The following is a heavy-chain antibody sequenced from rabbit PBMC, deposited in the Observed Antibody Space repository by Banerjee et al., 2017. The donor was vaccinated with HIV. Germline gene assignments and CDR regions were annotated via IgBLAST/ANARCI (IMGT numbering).Heavy chain of an antibody. CDR3: ARDAGYAGYGVGPFNL. Sequence: QSLEESGGDLVKPGASLTLTCTASGFSFSRSDHMCWVRQAPGKGLEVIACIDDSTGRTWYASWAKGRSTISKTSSTTVTLQVTSLTAADTATYFCARDAGYAGYGVGPFNLWGQGPWSPS. CDR2: IDDSTGRT. V-gene: IGHV1S40*01. D-gene: IGHD7-1*01. J-gene: IGHJ4*01. CDR1: GFSFSRSDH.